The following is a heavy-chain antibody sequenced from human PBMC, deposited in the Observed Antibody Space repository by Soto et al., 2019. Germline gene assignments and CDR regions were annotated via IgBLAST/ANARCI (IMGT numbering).Heavy chain of an antibody. V-gene: IGHV4-59*01. Sequence: QAQLQESGPRQVKPSETLSLTCNVSGGSISSYYWSWIRQPPGKGLEWIGYNYYSVSTNYNPSLKTRVTISVDTSKNQFALKLSSVTAADPAVYYCARSVLPATAPFDYWGQGTLVTVSS. J-gene: IGHJ4*02. CDR1: GGSISSYY. CDR2: NYYSVST. CDR3: ARSVLPATAPFDY. D-gene: IGHD2-2*01.